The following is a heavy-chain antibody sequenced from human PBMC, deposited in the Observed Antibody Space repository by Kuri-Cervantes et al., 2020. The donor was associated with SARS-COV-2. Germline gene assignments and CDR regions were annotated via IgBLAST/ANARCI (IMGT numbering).Heavy chain of an antibody. Sequence: SETLSLTCTVSGFSISSYYWSWIRRPAGKGLEWIGRIYTIGSTNYNPSLKSRVTMSVDTSKNQFSLKLSSVTAAATAVYYCARDADSSGSLDYWGQGTLVTVLL. V-gene: IGHV4-4*07. D-gene: IGHD3-22*01. J-gene: IGHJ4*02. CDR1: GFSISSYY. CDR3: ARDADSSGSLDY. CDR2: IYTIGST.